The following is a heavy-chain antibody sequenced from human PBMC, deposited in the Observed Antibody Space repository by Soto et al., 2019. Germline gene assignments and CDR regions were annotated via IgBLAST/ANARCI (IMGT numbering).Heavy chain of an antibody. D-gene: IGHD3-22*01. J-gene: IGHJ4*02. V-gene: IGHV3-64D*06. CDR3: VKGEYYYDSSGYYPFDY. Sequence: GGSLRLSCSASGFTFSIYAMHWVRQAPGKGQENVSSISTNGGSTHYADSVKGRFTISRDNSKNTQYLQMSSLRADDTAVYYCVKGEYYYDSSGYYPFDYWGQGTLVTVSS. CDR2: ISTNGGST. CDR1: GFTFSIYA.